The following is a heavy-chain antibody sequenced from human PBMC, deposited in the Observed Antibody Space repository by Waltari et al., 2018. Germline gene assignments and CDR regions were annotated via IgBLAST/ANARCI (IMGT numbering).Heavy chain of an antibody. CDR1: GGSFSGYY. CDR2: INHSGST. CDR3: ARDNSGELLSSDYYYGMDV. D-gene: IGHD1-26*01. Sequence: QVQLQQWGAGLLKPSETLSLTCAVYGGSFSGYYWSWIRQPPGKGLEWIGEINHSGSTNYNPSLKSRVTISVDTSKNQFSLKLSSVTAEDTAVYYCARDNSGELLSSDYYYGMDVWGQGTTVTVSS. V-gene: IGHV4-34*01. J-gene: IGHJ6*02.